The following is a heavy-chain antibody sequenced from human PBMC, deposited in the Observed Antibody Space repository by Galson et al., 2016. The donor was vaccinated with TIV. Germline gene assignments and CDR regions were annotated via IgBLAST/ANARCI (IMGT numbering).Heavy chain of an antibody. V-gene: IGHV1-18*01. CDR2: ISGYNGNT. D-gene: IGHD3-22*01. J-gene: IGHJ4*02. CDR3: ARERDYFDGSGTY. Sequence: SVKVSCKASGYTFSNYGVSWIRQAPGHGLEWMGWISGYNGNTNYAQKFQGRVTMTTDTSTSTAYMELRSLTPDDAAVYYCARERDYFDGSGTYWGQGTLVTVSS. CDR1: GYTFSNYG.